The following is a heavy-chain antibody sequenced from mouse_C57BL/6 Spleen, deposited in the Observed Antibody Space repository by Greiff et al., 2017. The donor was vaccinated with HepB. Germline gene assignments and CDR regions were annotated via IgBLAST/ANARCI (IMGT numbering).Heavy chain of an antibody. CDR2: INPSTGGT. Sequence: VQLKESGPELVKPGASVKISCKASGYSFTGYYMNWVKQSPEKSLEWIGEINPSTGGTTYNQKFKAKATLTVDKSSSTAYMQLKSLTSEDSAVYYCARSRDFAYWGQGTLVTVSA. J-gene: IGHJ3*01. CDR3: ARSRDFAY. V-gene: IGHV1-42*01. CDR1: GYSFTGYY.